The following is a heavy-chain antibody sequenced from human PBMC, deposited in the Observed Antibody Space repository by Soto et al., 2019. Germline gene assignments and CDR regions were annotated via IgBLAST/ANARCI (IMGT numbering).Heavy chain of an antibody. D-gene: IGHD3-16*02. CDR1: GGSISSSSYY. V-gene: IGHV4-39*01. Sequence: SETLSLTCTVSGGSISSSSYYWGWIRQPPGKGLEWIGSIYYSGSTYYNPSLKSRVTISVDTSKNQFSLKLSSVTAADTAVYYCARLVYDYIWGSYRPKYFDYWGQGTLVTVSS. J-gene: IGHJ4*02. CDR3: ARLVYDYIWGSYRPKYFDY. CDR2: IYYSGST.